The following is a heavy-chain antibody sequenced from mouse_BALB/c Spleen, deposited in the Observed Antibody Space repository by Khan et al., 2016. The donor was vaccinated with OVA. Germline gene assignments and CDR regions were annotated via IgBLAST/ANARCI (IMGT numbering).Heavy chain of an antibody. CDR1: GFNIKDTY. CDR2: IDPANGNT. J-gene: IGHJ2*01. Sequence: VQLKQSGAELVKPGASVKLSCTASGFNIKDTYMHWVKQRPEQGLEWIGRIDPANGNTTYDSKFQGKATITAATTSNTAYLQLISLTSEDTAVYDCARMNAWGQGTTLTVAS. CDR3: ARMNA. V-gene: IGHV14-3*02.